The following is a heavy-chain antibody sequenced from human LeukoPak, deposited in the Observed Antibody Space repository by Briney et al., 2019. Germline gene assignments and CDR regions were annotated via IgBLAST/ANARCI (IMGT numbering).Heavy chain of an antibody. CDR1: GYNFNDYH. CDR3: ARDSNPRVATIVYH. CDR2: INPNSGGT. J-gene: IGHJ5*02. Sequence: GASVKVSCKTSGYNFNDYHMHWVRQAPGQGLEWMGWINPNSGGTNYAQKFQGRVTMTRDTSITTAYMELSRLRSDDTAAYYCARDSNPRVATIVYHWGQGTLVTVSS. V-gene: IGHV1-2*02. D-gene: IGHD5-12*01.